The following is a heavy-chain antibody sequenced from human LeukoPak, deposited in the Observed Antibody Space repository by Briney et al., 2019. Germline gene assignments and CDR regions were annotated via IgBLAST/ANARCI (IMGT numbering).Heavy chain of an antibody. CDR1: GFTFSSYG. J-gene: IGHJ4*02. CDR3: AKGGGGYSSSWGANQIDY. Sequence: GRSLRLSCAASGFTFSSYGMHWVRQAPGKGLEWVAVISYDGSNKYYADSVKGRFTISGDNSKSTLYLQMNSLRAEDTAVYYCAKGGGGYSSSWGANQIDYWGQGTLVTVSS. V-gene: IGHV3-30*18. D-gene: IGHD6-13*01. CDR2: ISYDGSNK.